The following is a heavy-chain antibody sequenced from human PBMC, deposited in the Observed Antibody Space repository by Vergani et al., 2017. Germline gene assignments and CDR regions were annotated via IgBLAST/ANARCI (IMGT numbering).Heavy chain of an antibody. CDR2: ISGSGGST. V-gene: IGHV3-23*01. Sequence: EVQLLESGGGLVQPGGSLRLSCAASGFTFSSYAMSWVRQAPGKGLEWVSAISGSGGSTYYADSVKGRFTISRDNSKNTVYLQMNGLRAEDTAVYYCAKEGGQVRGIAQGGGYFDYWGQGTRVTVSS. D-gene: IGHD3-10*01. CDR3: AKEGGQVRGIAQGGGYFDY. J-gene: IGHJ4*02. CDR1: GFTFSSYA.